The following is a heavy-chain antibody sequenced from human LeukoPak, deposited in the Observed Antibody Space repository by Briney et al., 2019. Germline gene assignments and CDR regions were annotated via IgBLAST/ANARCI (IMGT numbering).Heavy chain of an antibody. CDR3: ARPQWTIFGGGRPPNRAFDI. J-gene: IGHJ3*02. V-gene: IGHV1-8*03. CDR2: MNPNSGNT. CDR1: GYTFTSYD. D-gene: IGHD3-3*01. Sequence: ASVKVSCKASGYTFTSYDINWVRQATGQGLEWMGWMNPNSGNTGYAQKFQGRVTITRNTSISTAYMELSSLRSEDTAVYYCARPQWTIFGGGRPPNRAFDIWGQGTMVTVSS.